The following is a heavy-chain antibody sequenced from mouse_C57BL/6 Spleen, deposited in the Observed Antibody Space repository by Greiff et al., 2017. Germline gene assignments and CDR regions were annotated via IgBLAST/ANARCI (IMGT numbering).Heavy chain of an antibody. J-gene: IGHJ3*01. Sequence: EVKLMVSGGGLVKPGGSLKLSCAASGFTFSDYGMHWVRQAPEKGLEWVAYISSGSSTIYYADTVKGRFTISRDNAKNTLFLQMTSLRSEDTAMYYCARSHYDYDGFAYWGQGTLVTVSA. CDR3: ARSHYDYDGFAY. CDR2: ISSGSSTI. V-gene: IGHV5-17*01. D-gene: IGHD2-4*01. CDR1: GFTFSDYG.